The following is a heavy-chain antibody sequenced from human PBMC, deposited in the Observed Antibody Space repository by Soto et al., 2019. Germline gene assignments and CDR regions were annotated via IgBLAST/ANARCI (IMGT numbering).Heavy chain of an antibody. CDR1: GFTFSSYA. D-gene: IGHD6-13*01. CDR2: ISGSGGST. Sequence: EVQLLESGGGLVQPGGSLRLSCAASGFTFSSYAMSWVRQAPGKGLEWVSAISGSGGSTYYADSVKGRFTISRDNSKNTLYLQMNSLSAEYISVYYRSKIPHSSSWYLDAFNIWGQGTMVTVSS. J-gene: IGHJ3*02. CDR3: SKIPHSSSWYLDAFNI. V-gene: IGHV3-23*01.